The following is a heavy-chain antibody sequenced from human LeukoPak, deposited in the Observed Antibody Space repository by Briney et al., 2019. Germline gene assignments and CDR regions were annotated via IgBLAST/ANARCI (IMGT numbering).Heavy chain of an antibody. CDR2: IHPSGST. J-gene: IGHJ4*02. D-gene: IGHD1-1*01. Sequence: PSETPSLTCAVFGGSFSGYYWTWIRLPPGKGLEWIGEIHPSGSTYYNPSLLSRVSISADTSKNQFSLKLTSVTAADTAVYFCARGADEYKIGNYWGQGSLVTVSS. CDR3: ARGADEYKIGNY. V-gene: IGHV4-34*01. CDR1: GGSFSGYY.